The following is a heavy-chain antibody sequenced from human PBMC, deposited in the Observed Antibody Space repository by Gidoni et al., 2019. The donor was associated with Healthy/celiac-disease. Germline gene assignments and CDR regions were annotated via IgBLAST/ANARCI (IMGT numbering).Heavy chain of an antibody. V-gene: IGHV3-30*18. Sequence: QVQLVESGGGVVQPGRSLRLSCAASGFTFSSYGMHWVRQAPGKGLEWVAVISYDGSNKYYADSLKGRFTISRDNSKNTLYLQMNSLRAEDTAVYYCAKDGSLTPHYYYGMDVWGQGTTVTVSS. CDR2: ISYDGSNK. CDR1: GFTFSSYG. J-gene: IGHJ6*02. CDR3: AKDGSLTPHYYYGMDV.